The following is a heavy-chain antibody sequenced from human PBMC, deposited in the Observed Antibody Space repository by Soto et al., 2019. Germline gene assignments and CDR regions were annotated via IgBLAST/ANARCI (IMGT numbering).Heavy chain of an antibody. Sequence: SETLSLTCTVAGGSSSSYYGSWSRQPPGKGLECFGYIYYSRSTNYNTSLKSRVTISVDTSKNQFSVKLSYVTAADTAVYYCARDQIVGGFRRYAFDISDQGTLVTVS. J-gene: IGHJ3*02. V-gene: IGHV4-59*01. CDR2: IYYSRST. D-gene: IGHD3-22*01. CDR3: ARDQIVGGFRRYAFDI. CDR1: GGSSSSYY.